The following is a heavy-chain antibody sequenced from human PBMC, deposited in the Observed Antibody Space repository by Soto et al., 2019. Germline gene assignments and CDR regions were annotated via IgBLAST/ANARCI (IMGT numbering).Heavy chain of an antibody. CDR3: ARDSLICSGGSCYWGNYYYGMDV. Sequence: QVQQVQSGAEVKKPGSSVKVSCKASGGTISRYAISWVRQAPGQVLEWMGGIIPIFGTANYAQKFQGRLMITGDEATSTAYMELSSLRSEDTAVYYCARDSLICSGGSCYWGNYYYGMDVWGQGTTVTVSS. CDR2: IIPIFGTA. V-gene: IGHV1-69*12. D-gene: IGHD2-15*01. J-gene: IGHJ6*02. CDR1: GGTISRYA.